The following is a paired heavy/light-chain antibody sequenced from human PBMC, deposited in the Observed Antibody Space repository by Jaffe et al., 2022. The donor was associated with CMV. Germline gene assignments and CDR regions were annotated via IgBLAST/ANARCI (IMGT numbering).Heavy chain of an antibody. V-gene: IGHV3-33*01. CDR1: GFVFRNHG. Sequence: QVQLVESGGGVVQPGRSLRLSCSASGFVFRNHGMHWVRQAPGKGLEWVAVIWYDGGDKYYVDSVKGRFTISRDNSKNTLYLQMNSLRAEDTAVYHCVRDWTSRWLDFWGQGTMVTVSS. J-gene: IGHJ3*01. D-gene: IGHD1-1*01. CDR3: VRDWTSRWLDF. CDR2: IWYDGGDK.
Light chain of an antibody. CDR3: QQRNNWPLT. J-gene: IGKJ4*01. Sequence: EIVLTQSPATLSLSPGERATLSCRASQSVSTYLAWYQQKPGQAPRLLIYDASNRATGIPARFSGSGSETDFTLTISSLEPEDFAIYYCQQRNNWPLTFGGGTKVEIK. CDR1: QSVSTY. V-gene: IGKV3-11*01. CDR2: DAS.